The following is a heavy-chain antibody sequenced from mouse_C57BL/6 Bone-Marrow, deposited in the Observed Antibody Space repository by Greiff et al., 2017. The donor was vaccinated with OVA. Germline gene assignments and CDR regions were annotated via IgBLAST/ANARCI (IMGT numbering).Heavy chain of an antibody. Sequence: QVHVKQPGAELVRPGTSVKLSCKASGYTFTSYWMHWVKQRPGQGLEWIGVIDPSDSYTNYNQKFKGKATLTVDTSSSTAYMQLSSLTSEDSAVYYCATPAMDYWGQGTSVTVSS. V-gene: IGHV1-59*01. CDR2: IDPSDSYT. CDR3: ATPAMDY. J-gene: IGHJ4*01. CDR1: GYTFTSYW.